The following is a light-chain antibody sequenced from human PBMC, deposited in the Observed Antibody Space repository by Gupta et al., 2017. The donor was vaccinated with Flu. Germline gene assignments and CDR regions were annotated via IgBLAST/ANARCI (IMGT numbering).Light chain of an antibody. CDR2: KDN. CDR1: ALAKKY. Sequence: SYELTQPPSVSVSPGQTARITCSGQALAKKYAYWFQQKAGQAPLLLIFKDNKRPSGIPERFSGSSSGTTVTLTISGVQAEDEADYYCQSTDNNDAFVFGTGTKVTVL. CDR3: QSTDNNDAFV. V-gene: IGLV3-25*02. J-gene: IGLJ1*01.